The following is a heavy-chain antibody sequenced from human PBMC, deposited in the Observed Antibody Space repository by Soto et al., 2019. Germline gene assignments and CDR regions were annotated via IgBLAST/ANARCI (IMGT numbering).Heavy chain of an antibody. D-gene: IGHD6-6*01. CDR2: ISYDGSNK. Sequence: QVQLVESGGGVVQPGRSLRLSCAASGFTFSSYGMHWVRQAPGKGLEWVAVISYDGSNKYYADSVKGRFTISRDNSKNKLYLQMNSLREEDTAVYYCAKELRTARAHYYYYYGMDVWGQGGTVTVSS. J-gene: IGHJ6*02. V-gene: IGHV3-30*18. CDR3: AKELRTARAHYYYYYGMDV. CDR1: GFTFSSYG.